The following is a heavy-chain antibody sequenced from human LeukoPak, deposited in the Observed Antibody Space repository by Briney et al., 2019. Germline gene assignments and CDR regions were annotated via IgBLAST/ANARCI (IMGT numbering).Heavy chain of an antibody. CDR2: ISAYNGNT. CDR1: GYTFTSYG. Sequence: ASVKVSCKASGYTFTSYGISWVRQAPGQGLEWMGWISAYNGNTNYAQKLQGRVTMTTDTSTSTAYMELRSLRSDDTAVYYCARDWGYSSSSGIFDYWGQGTLVTVSS. J-gene: IGHJ4*02. D-gene: IGHD6-6*01. CDR3: ARDWGYSSSSGIFDY. V-gene: IGHV1-18*01.